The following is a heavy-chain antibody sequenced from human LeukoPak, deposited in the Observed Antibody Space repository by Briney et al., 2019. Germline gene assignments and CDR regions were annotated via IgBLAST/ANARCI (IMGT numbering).Heavy chain of an antibody. V-gene: IGHV1-8*01. Sequence: GASVKVSCKASGYTFTSYDINWVRQATGQRLEWMGWMNPNSGNTGYAQKFQGRVTMTRNTSISTAYMELSSLRSEDTAVYYCARGLRLGYCSGGSCSGGFDPWGQGTLVTVSS. CDR2: MNPNSGNT. CDR3: ARGLRLGYCSGGSCSGGFDP. J-gene: IGHJ5*02. CDR1: GYTFTSYD. D-gene: IGHD2-15*01.